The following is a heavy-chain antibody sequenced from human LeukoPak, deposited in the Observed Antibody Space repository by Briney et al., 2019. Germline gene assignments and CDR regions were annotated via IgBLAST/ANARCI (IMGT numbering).Heavy chain of an antibody. D-gene: IGHD6-13*01. CDR1: GFTLISYW. CDR3: TRVQAGRAGLMDV. Sequence: PGGALILSCAAPGFTLISYWMHWVRQAPGEGLGWVSRIDPDGSTTNYADSVKGRFTTSRDNAKNTLYLQMNSLRAEDTALYYCTRVQAGRAGLMDVWGRGTTVTVSS. CDR2: IDPDGSTT. V-gene: IGHV3-74*01. J-gene: IGHJ6*02.